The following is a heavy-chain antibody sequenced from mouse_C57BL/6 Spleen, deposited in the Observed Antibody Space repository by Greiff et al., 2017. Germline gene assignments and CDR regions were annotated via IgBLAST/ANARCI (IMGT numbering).Heavy chain of an antibody. J-gene: IGHJ3*01. CDR1: GYTFTDYY. D-gene: IGHD2-1*01. CDR3: ARSGEGNWFAY. Sequence: VQLQQSGAELVRPGASVKLSCKASGYTFTDYYINWVKQRPGQGLEWIARLYPGSGNTYYNEKFKGKATLTAEKSSSTAYMQLSSLTSEDSAVYFCARSGEGNWFAYWGQGTLVTVSA. CDR2: LYPGSGNT. V-gene: IGHV1-76*01.